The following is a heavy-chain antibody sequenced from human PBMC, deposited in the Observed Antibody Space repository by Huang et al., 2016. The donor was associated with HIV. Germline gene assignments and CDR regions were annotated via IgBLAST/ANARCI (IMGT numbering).Heavy chain of an antibody. CDR2: VYQSGST. J-gene: IGHJ4*02. V-gene: IGHV4-39*01. Sequence: QLQLQESGPGQVKPSETLSLTCTVPGDFISSTNYYWGWIRQSPGKGLEWVGSVYQSGSTNYTPSLKSRVTLSVDTSRNQFSLRLNSVTAADTAVYYCASQHIGAAATWFWGRGTQVAVSS. CDR3: ASQHIGAAATWF. D-gene: IGHD6-13*01. CDR1: GDFISSTNYY.